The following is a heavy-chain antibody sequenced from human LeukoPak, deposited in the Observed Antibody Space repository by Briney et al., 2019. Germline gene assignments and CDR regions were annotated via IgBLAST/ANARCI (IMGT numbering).Heavy chain of an antibody. D-gene: IGHD6-13*01. J-gene: IGHJ4*02. Sequence: ASVKVSCKASGYTFTSYYMHWVRQAPGQGLEWMGIINPSGGSTTYAQKFQGRVTMTRDTSTSTVYMELSSLRSEDTALYYCAREGAGTESFDYWGQGTLVTVPS. CDR3: AREGAGTESFDY. CDR2: INPSGGST. CDR1: GYTFTSYY. V-gene: IGHV1-46*01.